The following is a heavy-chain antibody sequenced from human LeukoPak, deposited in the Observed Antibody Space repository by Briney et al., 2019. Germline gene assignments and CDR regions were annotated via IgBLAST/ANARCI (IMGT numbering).Heavy chain of an antibody. J-gene: IGHJ4*02. D-gene: IGHD3-10*01. CDR2: IKKDGSEK. Sequence: GGPLRLSCAASGLTFNSYWMSWVRRAQGKGREWVAKIKKDGSEKYYVDSVKGRFTISRDNAKNSLYLQMNSLRADDTAVYYCGRDEDYYGSGSYLLSDFWGQGTLVTVSS. V-gene: IGHV3-7*01. CDR1: GLTFNSYW. CDR3: GRDEDYYGSGSYLLSDF.